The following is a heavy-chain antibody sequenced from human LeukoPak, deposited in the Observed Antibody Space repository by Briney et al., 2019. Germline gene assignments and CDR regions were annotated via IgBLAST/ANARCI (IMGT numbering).Heavy chain of an antibody. CDR2: ISSNGGST. CDR1: GFTFSSYA. CDR3: ARDGLAAADYYYYYMDV. V-gene: IGHV3-64*01. D-gene: IGHD6-13*01. Sequence: GGSLRLSCAASGFTFSSYAMHWVRQAPGKGLEYVSAISSNGGSTYYANSVKGRFTISRDNSKNTLYLQMGSLRAEDMAVYYCARDGLAAADYYYYYMDVWGKGTTVTVSS. J-gene: IGHJ6*03.